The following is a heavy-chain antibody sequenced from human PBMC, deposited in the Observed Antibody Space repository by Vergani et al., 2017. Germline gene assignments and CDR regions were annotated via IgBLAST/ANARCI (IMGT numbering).Heavy chain of an antibody. V-gene: IGHV1-69*12. D-gene: IGHD1-1*01. Sequence: QVQLVQSGAEVKKPGSSVKVSCKASGGTFNIYSVSWLRQAPGQGPEWMGGITPFFPTVHYAQKFQGRVTITADESATTVYMELSSLRSEDTAVYYCASPRTADNLPKPLYYFYGLDVWGQGTTVTVSS. CDR3: ASPRTADNLPKPLYYFYGLDV. CDR2: ITPFFPTV. CDR1: GGTFNIYS. J-gene: IGHJ6*02.